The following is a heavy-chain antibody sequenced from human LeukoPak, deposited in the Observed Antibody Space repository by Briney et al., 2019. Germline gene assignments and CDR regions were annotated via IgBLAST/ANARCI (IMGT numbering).Heavy chain of an antibody. CDR2: INPSGGST. CDR3: ASARESFRYYYDSSGFDY. J-gene: IGHJ4*02. D-gene: IGHD3-22*01. CDR1: GYTFTSYY. Sequence: ASVKVSCXASGYTFTSYYMHWVRQAPGQGLEWMGKINPSGGSTSYAQKFQGRVTMTRDTSTTTVYMDLSSLRSEDTAVYYCASARESFRYYYDSSGFDYWGQGTLVTVSS. V-gene: IGHV1-46*01.